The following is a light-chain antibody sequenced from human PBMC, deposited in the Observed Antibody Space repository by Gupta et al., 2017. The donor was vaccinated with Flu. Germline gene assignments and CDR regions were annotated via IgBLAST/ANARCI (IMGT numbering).Light chain of an antibody. Sequence: SYELTQPPSVSVSPGQTASITCSGDKLGDKYACWYQQKPGQSPVLVSYQDSKRPSGIPERFSGSNSGNKATLTISGTQAMDEADYYCQAWDSSTGVFGGGTKLTVL. CDR3: QAWDSSTGV. J-gene: IGLJ3*02. CDR2: QDS. V-gene: IGLV3-1*01. CDR1: KLGDKY.